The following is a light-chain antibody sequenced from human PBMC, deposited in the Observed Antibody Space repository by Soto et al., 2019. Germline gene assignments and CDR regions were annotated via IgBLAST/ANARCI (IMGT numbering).Light chain of an antibody. V-gene: IGKV3-20*01. CDR3: QQYAASPRT. Sequence: EIVLTQSPGTLSLSPRERATLSCRASQSIGNNYLAWYQHKPGQAPRLLIYGASNRPPGIPDKFSGSGSGTDFTLTIRGLEPEDFAIYYCQQYAASPRTGGQGPEVEVK. J-gene: IGKJ1*01. CDR1: QSIGNNY. CDR2: GAS.